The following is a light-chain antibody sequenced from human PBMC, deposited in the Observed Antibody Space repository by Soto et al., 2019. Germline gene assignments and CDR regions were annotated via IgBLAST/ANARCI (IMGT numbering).Light chain of an antibody. Sequence: EIVLTQSPGTLSLSPGERATLSCRASQSVSSSYLAWYQQKPGQAPRLLFYGASSRATGIPDRFSGSGSETDFTLTISRLEPEDLAVYYCQRYHTFGQGTKLEIK. CDR2: GAS. V-gene: IGKV3-20*01. J-gene: IGKJ2*01. CDR3: QRYHT. CDR1: QSVSSSY.